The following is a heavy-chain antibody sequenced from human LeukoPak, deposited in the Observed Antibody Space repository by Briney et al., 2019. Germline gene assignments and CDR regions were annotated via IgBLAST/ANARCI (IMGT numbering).Heavy chain of an antibody. J-gene: IGHJ4*02. CDR2: IIPIFGTA. CDR3: ARRIGYRVDY. V-gene: IGHV1-69*01. Sequence: GASVKVSCKASGCTFSSYAISWVRQAPGQGLEWMGGIIPIFGTANYAQKFQGRVTITADESTRTAYMELSSLRSEDTAVCYCARRIGYRVDYWGQGTLVTVSS. CDR1: GCTFSSYA. D-gene: IGHD2-2*02.